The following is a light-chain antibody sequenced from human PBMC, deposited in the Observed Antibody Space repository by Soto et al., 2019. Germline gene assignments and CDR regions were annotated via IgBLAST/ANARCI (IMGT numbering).Light chain of an antibody. V-gene: IGKV3-11*01. J-gene: IGKJ2*01. Sequence: EIVLTQSPATLSLSPGERATLSCRASQSVSSYLAWYQQKPGQAPRLLIYDASNRATGIPARFSGSGSGTDFPLSSGSPGPEDFAVYSCQQRNNWPPWGGSYTFGQGTKLEIK. CDR2: DAS. CDR1: QSVSSY. CDR3: QQRNNWPPWGGSYT.